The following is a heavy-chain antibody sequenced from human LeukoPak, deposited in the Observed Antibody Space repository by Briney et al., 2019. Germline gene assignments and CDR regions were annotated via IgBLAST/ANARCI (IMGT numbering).Heavy chain of an antibody. CDR3: ATDLNWLLFYY. CDR2: VKDDGSTT. V-gene: IGHV3-74*01. CDR1: AFTFSAYW. D-gene: IGHD3/OR15-3a*01. J-gene: IGHJ4*02. Sequence: GGSLRLSCAASAFTFSAYWMHWVRQAPGKGLGWVSRVKDDGSTTAYAGSVKGRFTISRDNTRNILYLEVNSLRVEDTAVYCCATDLNWLLFYYWGQGARVTVSS.